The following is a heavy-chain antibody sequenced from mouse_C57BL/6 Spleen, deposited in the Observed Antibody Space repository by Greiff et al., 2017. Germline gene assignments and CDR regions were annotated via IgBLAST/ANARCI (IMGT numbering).Heavy chain of an antibody. Sequence: VQLQQSGAELVKPGASVKLSCKASGYTFTSYWMQWVKQRPGQGLEWIGEIDPSDSYTNYNQKFKGKTTLTVDTSSSTAYMQLSNLTSEDSAVYYCGKPSHYYGMGYWGQGTTLTVSS. CDR3: GKPSHYYGMGY. V-gene: IGHV1-50*01. CDR2: IDPSDSYT. CDR1: GYTFTSYW. D-gene: IGHD1-1*01. J-gene: IGHJ2*01.